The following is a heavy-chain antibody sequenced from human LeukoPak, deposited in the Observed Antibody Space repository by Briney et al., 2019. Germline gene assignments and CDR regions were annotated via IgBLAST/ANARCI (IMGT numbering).Heavy chain of an antibody. CDR2: IYSGGST. Sequence: PGGSLRLSCAASGFTVSSNYMSWVRQAPGKGLEWVSVIYSGGSTYYADSVKGRFTISRDNSKNTLYLQMNSLRAEDTVVYYCARELRGAFDIWGQGTMVTVSS. CDR3: ARELRGAFDI. D-gene: IGHD3-16*01. CDR1: GFTVSSNY. V-gene: IGHV3-53*01. J-gene: IGHJ3*02.